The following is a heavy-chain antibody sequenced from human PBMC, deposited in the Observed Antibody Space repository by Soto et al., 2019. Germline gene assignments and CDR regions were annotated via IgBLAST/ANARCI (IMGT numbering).Heavy chain of an antibody. Sequence: SLRLSCAASGFTFSSYAMSWVRQAPGKGLEWVSSISGSGGSTYYADSVKGRFTISRDNAKNTLYLQMNSLRDEDTAVYYCARELSDRRYYYYYGMDVWGQGTTVTVSS. D-gene: IGHD2-21*02. CDR3: ARELSDRRYYYYYGMDV. CDR1: GFTFSSYA. J-gene: IGHJ6*02. CDR2: ISGSGGST. V-gene: IGHV3-23*01.